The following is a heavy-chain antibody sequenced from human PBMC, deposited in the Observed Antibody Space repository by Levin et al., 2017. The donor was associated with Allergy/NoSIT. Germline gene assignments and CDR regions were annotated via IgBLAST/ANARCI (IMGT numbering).Heavy chain of an antibody. V-gene: IGHV1-46*01. CDR1: GYTFTSYY. Sequence: VASVKVSCKASGYTFTSYYMHWVRQAPGQGLEWMGIINPSGGSTSYAQKFQGRVTMTRDTSTSTVYMELSSLRSEDTAVYYCARDRVSSWFVVSRAGSWFDPWGQGTLVTVSS. J-gene: IGHJ5*02. CDR2: INPSGGST. CDR3: ARDRVSSWFVVSRAGSWFDP. D-gene: IGHD6-13*01.